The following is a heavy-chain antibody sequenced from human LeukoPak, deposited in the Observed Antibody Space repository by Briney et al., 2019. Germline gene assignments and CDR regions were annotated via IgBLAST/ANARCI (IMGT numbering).Heavy chain of an antibody. CDR2: IIPIFGTA. D-gene: IGHD3-22*01. CDR3: ARGFRDSSGRKPDY. Sequence: GSSVKVSCKSSGGTFSSYGISWVRQAPGQGLEWMGGIIPIFGTANYAQKFQDRVTMPRNTSINTAYMELSSLRSEDMAVYYCARGFRDSSGRKPDYWGQGTLVTVSS. J-gene: IGHJ4*02. CDR1: GGTFSSYG. V-gene: IGHV1-69*05.